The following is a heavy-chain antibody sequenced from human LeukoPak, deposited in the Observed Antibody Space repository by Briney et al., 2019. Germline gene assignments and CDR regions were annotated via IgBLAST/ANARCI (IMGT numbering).Heavy chain of an antibody. Sequence: SVKVSCKASGCTFSSYAISWVRQAPGQGLEWMGGIIPIFGTANYAQKFQGRVTITTDESTSTAYMELSSLRSEDTAVYYCAREPYIWNDGEYFQHWGQGTLVTVSS. D-gene: IGHD1-1*01. CDR3: AREPYIWNDGEYFQH. CDR1: GCTFSSYA. CDR2: IIPIFGTA. V-gene: IGHV1-69*05. J-gene: IGHJ1*01.